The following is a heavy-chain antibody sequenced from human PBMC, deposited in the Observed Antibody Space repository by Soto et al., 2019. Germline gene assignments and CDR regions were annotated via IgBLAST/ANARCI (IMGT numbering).Heavy chain of an antibody. Sequence: GESLKISCKGSGYSFTSCWIGWVRQMPGKGLEWMGIIYPGDSYTNYSPSFQGHVTISADKSISTAYLQWSSLKASDTAMYYCARLSEDDGIAVAGPDYWGQGTLVTVSS. CDR1: GYSFTSCW. CDR3: ARLSEDDGIAVAGPDY. V-gene: IGHV5-51*01. CDR2: IYPGDSYT. D-gene: IGHD6-19*01. J-gene: IGHJ4*02.